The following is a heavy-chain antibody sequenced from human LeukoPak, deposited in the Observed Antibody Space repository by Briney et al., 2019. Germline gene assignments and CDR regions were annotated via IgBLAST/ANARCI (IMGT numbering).Heavy chain of an antibody. CDR3: ATRGQQWLGAAFDY. CDR2: INPNSGGT. J-gene: IGHJ4*02. V-gene: IGHV1-2*02. Sequence: ASVKVSCKASGYTFTGYYMHWVRQAPVQGLEWMGWINPNSGGTIYAQKFQGRVTMTEDTSTDTAYMELSSLRSEDTAVYYCATRGQQWLGAAFDYWGQGTLVTVSS. CDR1: GYTFTGYY. D-gene: IGHD6-19*01.